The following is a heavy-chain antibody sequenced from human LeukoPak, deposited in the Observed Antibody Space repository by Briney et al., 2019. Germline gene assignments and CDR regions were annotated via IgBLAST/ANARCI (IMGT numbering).Heavy chain of an antibody. D-gene: IGHD6-13*01. CDR1: GDSINAYY. CDR2: IYFSGTT. CDR3: ARRRAEGGSNGHYNWFDP. J-gene: IGHJ5*02. Sequence: SETLSLACTVSGDSINAYYWGWIRQPPGKGLEWIGYIYFSGTTKYNPSLESRVTISVDTSKNQFSLKLSSVTAADTAVYYCARRRAEGGSNGHYNWFDPWGQGILVTVSS. V-gene: IGHV4-59*08.